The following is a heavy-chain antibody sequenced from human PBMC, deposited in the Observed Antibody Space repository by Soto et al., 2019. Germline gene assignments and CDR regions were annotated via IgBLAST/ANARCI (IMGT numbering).Heavy chain of an antibody. CDR3: AREDFWSGYYTPAFDP. D-gene: IGHD3-3*01. Sequence: VASVKVSCKASGCTFSSYAISWVRQAPGQGLEWMGGINAGNGNTKYSQKFQGRVTITRDTSASTAYMELSSLRSEDTAVYYCAREDFWSGYYTPAFDPWGQGTLVTVSS. CDR1: GCTFSSYA. CDR2: INAGNGNT. J-gene: IGHJ5*02. V-gene: IGHV1-3*01.